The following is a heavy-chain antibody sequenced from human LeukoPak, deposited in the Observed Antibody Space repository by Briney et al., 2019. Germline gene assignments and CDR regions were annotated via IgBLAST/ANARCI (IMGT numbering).Heavy chain of an antibody. V-gene: IGHV3-7*03. CDR1: GFTFSSYW. CDR3: ARGLAAAAHFDY. D-gene: IGHD6-13*01. Sequence: GGSLRLSCAASGFTFSSYWMSWVRQALGKGLEWVANIKQDGSEKYYVDSVKGRFTISRDNSKNTLYLQMNSLRAEDTAVYYCARGLAAAAHFDYWGQGTLVTVSS. CDR2: IKQDGSEK. J-gene: IGHJ4*02.